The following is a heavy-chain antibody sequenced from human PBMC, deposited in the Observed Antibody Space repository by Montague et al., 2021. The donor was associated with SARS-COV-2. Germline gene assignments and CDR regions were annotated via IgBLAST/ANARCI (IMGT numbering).Heavy chain of an antibody. V-gene: IGHV3-48*03. CDR1: GFTFSSYE. CDR2: ISSSGGTT. D-gene: IGHD3-22*01. CDR3: ARESRITMLVVVITSAFDI. J-gene: IGHJ3*02. Sequence: YRSLSCAASGFTFSSYEMNWVRQAPGKGLEWVSYISSSGGTTFYADSVRGRFTISRDNAKNSLYLQMNSLRAEDTAVYYCARESRITMLVVVITSAFDIWGQGTMVTVSS.